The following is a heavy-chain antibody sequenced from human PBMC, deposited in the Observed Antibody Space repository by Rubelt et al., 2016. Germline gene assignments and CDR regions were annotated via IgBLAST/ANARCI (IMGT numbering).Heavy chain of an antibody. CDR3: AKGPATTDY. J-gene: IGHJ4*02. Sequence: YDGSNKYYADSVKGRFTISRDNSKNTLYLQMNSLRAEDTAVYYCAKGPATTDYWGQGTLVTVSS. D-gene: IGHD1/OR15-1a*01. CDR2: YDGSNK. V-gene: IGHV3-30*07.